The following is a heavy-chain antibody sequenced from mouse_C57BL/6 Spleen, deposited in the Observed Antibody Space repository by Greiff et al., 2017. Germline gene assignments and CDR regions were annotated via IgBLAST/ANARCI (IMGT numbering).Heavy chain of an antibody. Sequence: EVQLQQSGAELVRPGASVKLSCTASGFNIKDDYMHWVKQRPEQGLEWIGWIDPENGDTEYASKFQGKATITADTSSNTAYLQLSSLTSEDTAVYYCTTGFVFDYWGQGTTLTVSS. CDR3: TTGFVFDY. CDR1: GFNIKDDY. CDR2: IDPENGDT. J-gene: IGHJ2*01. V-gene: IGHV14-4*01.